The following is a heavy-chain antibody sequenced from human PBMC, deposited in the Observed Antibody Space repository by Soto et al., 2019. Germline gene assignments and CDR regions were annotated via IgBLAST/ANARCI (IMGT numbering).Heavy chain of an antibody. J-gene: IGHJ6*02. V-gene: IGHV1-69*06. CDR1: GVTFSSYA. CDR3: ARDHWTAAAASYHYYGMDV. D-gene: IGHD6-13*01. CDR2: IIPIFGTA. Sequence: SVKVSCKASGVTFSSYAISWVRQAPGQGLEWMGGIIPIFGTANYAQKFQGRVTITADKSTSTAYMELSSLRSEDTAVYYCARDHWTAAAASYHYYGMDVWGQGTTVTVSS.